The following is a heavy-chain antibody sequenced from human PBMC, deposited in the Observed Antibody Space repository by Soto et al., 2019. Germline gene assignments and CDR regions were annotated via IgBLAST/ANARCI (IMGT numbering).Heavy chain of an antibody. CDR3: ARGKVVTPYYYYGMDV. J-gene: IGHJ6*02. CDR2: IYPGDSDT. V-gene: IGHV5-51*01. CDR1: GYSFTSYW. D-gene: IGHD2-15*01. Sequence: GESLKISCKGSGYSFTSYWIGWVRQMPGKGLEWMGIIYPGDSDTRYSPSFQGQVTISADKSISTAYLQWSSLKASDTAMYYCARGKVVTPYYYYGMDVWGQGATVPVSS.